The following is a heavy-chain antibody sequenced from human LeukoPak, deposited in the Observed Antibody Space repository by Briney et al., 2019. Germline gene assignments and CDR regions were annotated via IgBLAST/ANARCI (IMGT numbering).Heavy chain of an antibody. CDR2: IYTSGST. V-gene: IGHV4-4*07. Sequence: SETLSLTCTVAGGSISSYYWSWIRQPAGKGLEWIGRIYTSGSTNYNPSLKTQVTMSVDTSKNQFSLKLSSVTAADTAVYYCARLLFGGVADYWGQGTLVTVSS. J-gene: IGHJ4*02. D-gene: IGHD3-16*01. CDR3: ARLLFGGVADY. CDR1: GGSISSYY.